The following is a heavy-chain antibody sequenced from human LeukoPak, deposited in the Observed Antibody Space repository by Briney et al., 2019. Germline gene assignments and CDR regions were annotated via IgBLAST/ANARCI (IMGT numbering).Heavy chain of an antibody. CDR2: ISSSSSYI. CDR3: ARDLHTDYSYGMDV. CDR1: GFTFSSYS. J-gene: IGHJ6*02. Sequence: GGSLRLSCAASGFTFSSYSMNWVRQAPGKGLEWVSSISSSSSYIYYADSVKGRFTISRDNAKNSLYLQMNSLRAEDTAVYYCARDLHTDYSYGMDVWGQGTTVTVSS. V-gene: IGHV3-21*01.